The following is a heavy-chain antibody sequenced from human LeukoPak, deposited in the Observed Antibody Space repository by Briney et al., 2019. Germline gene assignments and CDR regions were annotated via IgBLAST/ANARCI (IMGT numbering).Heavy chain of an antibody. D-gene: IGHD5-18*01. CDR1: GASLSRDTYF. CDR3: ARHGYIQFWLY. V-gene: IGHV4-39*01. J-gene: IGHJ4*02. Sequence: SETLSLTCTVSGASLSRDTYFWGWIRQSPEKGLEWIGSIDSSGTTHYNPSLKSRVVISVDTSRNEVSLNSTSVTSADTAVYYCARHGYIQFWLYWGQGTQVIVSS. CDR2: IDSSGTT.